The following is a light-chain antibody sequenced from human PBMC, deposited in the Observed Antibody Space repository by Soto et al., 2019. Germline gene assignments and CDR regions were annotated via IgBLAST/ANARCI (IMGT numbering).Light chain of an antibody. V-gene: IGKV1-5*03. CDR3: QQYKSYPLT. CDR2: KAS. CDR1: QTISSW. Sequence: DIQMTQSPSTLSGSVGDRVTITCRASQTISSWLAWYQQKPGKAPKLLIYKASTLKSGVPSRFSGSGSGTEFTLTISSLQPDDFATYYCQQYKSYPLTLGGGTKVDIK. J-gene: IGKJ4*01.